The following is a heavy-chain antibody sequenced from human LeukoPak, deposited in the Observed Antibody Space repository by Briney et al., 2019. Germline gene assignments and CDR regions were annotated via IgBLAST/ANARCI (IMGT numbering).Heavy chain of an antibody. D-gene: IGHD6-19*01. V-gene: IGHV4-59*01. CDR2: IFYTGST. Sequence: SETLSLTCSVSAGSITSFYWSWIRQPPGKGLEWIGYIFYTGSTNYNPSLKSRVTISLDKSKNQFFLKSSSVTAADTAMYYCARRTSNGWPSENAFDIWGQGTMVTVSS. J-gene: IGHJ3*02. CDR1: AGSITSFY. CDR3: ARRTSNGWPSENAFDI.